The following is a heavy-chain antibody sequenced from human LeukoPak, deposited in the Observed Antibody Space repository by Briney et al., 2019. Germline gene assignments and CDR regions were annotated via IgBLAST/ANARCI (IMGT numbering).Heavy chain of an antibody. D-gene: IGHD5-24*01. CDR1: GFTFSSYG. CDR3: ARDEDGDQDFDY. J-gene: IGHJ4*02. V-gene: IGHV3-48*03. CDR2: ISSGGHVI. Sequence: GGSLRLSCAASGFTFSSYGMTWVRQAPGKGLEWVSHISSGGHVISCEDSVKGRFIISREDAESSLYLQMNSLRADDTAVYYCARDEDGDQDFDYWGQGTLVTVSS.